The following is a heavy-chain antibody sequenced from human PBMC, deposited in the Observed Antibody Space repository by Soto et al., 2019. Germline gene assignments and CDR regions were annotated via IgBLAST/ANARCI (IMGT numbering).Heavy chain of an antibody. CDR3: ARPRSGSYYYGMDV. Sequence: QVPLVQSGAEVKKPGASVKVSCKASGYTFTSYDINWVRQATGQGLEWMGWMNPNSGNTGYAQKFQGRVTMTRNTSIITAYMELNSLRSEDTAVYYCARPRSGSYYYGMDVWGQGTAVTVSS. D-gene: IGHD3-3*01. CDR2: MNPNSGNT. V-gene: IGHV1-8*01. CDR1: GYTFTSYD. J-gene: IGHJ6*02.